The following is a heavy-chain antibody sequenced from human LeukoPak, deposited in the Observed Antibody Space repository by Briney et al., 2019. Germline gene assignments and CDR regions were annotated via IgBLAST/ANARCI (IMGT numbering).Heavy chain of an antibody. CDR1: GYTFTGYY. V-gene: IGHV1-2*02. J-gene: IGHJ4*02. Sequence: ASVKVSCKASGYTFTGYYIHWVRQAPGQGLEWMGWINPSSGLANYAQRFQVRVTMTRDTPISTAYMEVSRLRSDDTAVYYCARGEMSTITIDCWGQGTLVTVSS. CDR3: ARGEMSTITIDC. CDR2: INPSSGLA. D-gene: IGHD5-24*01.